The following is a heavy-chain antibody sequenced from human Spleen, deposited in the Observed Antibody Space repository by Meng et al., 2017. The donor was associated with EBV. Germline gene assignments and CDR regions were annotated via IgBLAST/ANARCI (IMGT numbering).Heavy chain of an antibody. Sequence: QITLKESAPTLVKPTQTLTLTCTLSGFSLSTSGVGVGWSRQPPGKALEWLALIYWDDDKRYSPSLKSRLTITKDTSKNQVVLTMTNMDPVDTATYYCARHLSSLGSVPFDSWGQGTLVTVAS. J-gene: IGHJ4*02. D-gene: IGHD2-15*01. CDR3: ARHLSSLGSVPFDS. V-gene: IGHV2-5*02. CDR1: GFSLSTSGVG. CDR2: IYWDDDK.